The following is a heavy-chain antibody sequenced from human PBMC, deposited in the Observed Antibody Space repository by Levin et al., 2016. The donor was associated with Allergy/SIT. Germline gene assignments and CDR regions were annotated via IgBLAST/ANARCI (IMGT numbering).Heavy chain of an antibody. CDR3: ARAYYTHYYYYGMDV. Sequence: WVRQAPGQGLEWMGIINPSGGSTSYAQKFQGRVTMTRDTSTSTVYMELSSLRSEDTAVYYCARAYYTHYYYYGMDVWGQGTTVTVSS. D-gene: IGHD1-26*01. CDR2: INPSGGST. V-gene: IGHV1-46*01. J-gene: IGHJ6*02.